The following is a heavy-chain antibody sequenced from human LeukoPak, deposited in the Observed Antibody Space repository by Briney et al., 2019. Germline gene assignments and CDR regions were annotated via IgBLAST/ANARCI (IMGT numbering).Heavy chain of an antibody. Sequence: ASVKVSCKASGYTFTSYDINWVRQATGQGLEWMGWMNPNSGNTGYAQKFQGRVTMTRNTSISTAYMELSSLRSEDTAVYYCARACNSGYDLGHYFYYYGMDPWGQGTTVTVSS. CDR3: ARACNSGYDLGHYFYYYGMDP. J-gene: IGHJ6*02. CDR1: GYTFTSYD. CDR2: MNPNSGNT. D-gene: IGHD5-12*01. V-gene: IGHV1-8*01.